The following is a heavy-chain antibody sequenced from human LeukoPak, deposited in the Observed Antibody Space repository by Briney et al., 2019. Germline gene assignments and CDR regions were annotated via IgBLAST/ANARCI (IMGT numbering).Heavy chain of an antibody. J-gene: IGHJ4*02. CDR3: ARVRDMRGGVWYFDY. V-gene: IGHV4-61*02. CDR1: GGSISSGSYY. Sequence: SQILSLTCTVSGGSISSGSYYWSWIRQPAGKGLEWIRRIYTSGSTNYNPSLKSRVTISVDTSKNQFSLKLSSVTAADTAVYYCARVRDMRGGVWYFDYWGQGTLVTVSS. D-gene: IGHD2-15*01. CDR2: IYTSGST.